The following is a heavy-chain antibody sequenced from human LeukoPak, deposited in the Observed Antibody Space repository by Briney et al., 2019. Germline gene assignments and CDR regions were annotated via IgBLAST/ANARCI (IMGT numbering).Heavy chain of an antibody. J-gene: IGHJ3*02. Sequence: GGSLRLSCAASGFTLSSAWMSWVRQAPGKGLEWVGRIKSKTDGGTTDYAAPVKGRFTISRDDSKNTLYLQMNSLKTEDTAVYYCTRRYNYDSSGYYYVRDAFDIWGQGTMVTVSS. V-gene: IGHV3-15*01. CDR3: TRRYNYDSSGYYYVRDAFDI. CDR2: IKSKTDGGTT. CDR1: GFTLSSAW. D-gene: IGHD3-22*01.